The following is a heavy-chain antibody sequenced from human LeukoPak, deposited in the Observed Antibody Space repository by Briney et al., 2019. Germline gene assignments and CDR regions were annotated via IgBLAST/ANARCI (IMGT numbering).Heavy chain of an antibody. Sequence: SETLSLTCAVHGGSFSGYYWTWIRQPPGKGLEWIGEINHSGTTNYNPSLKSRVTISVDKSKNQFSLKLSSVTAADTAVYYCARENPQQWLVRGAFDIWGQGTMVTVSS. CDR1: GGSFSGYY. J-gene: IGHJ3*02. CDR2: INHSGTT. CDR3: ARENPQQWLVRGAFDI. D-gene: IGHD6-19*01. V-gene: IGHV4-34*01.